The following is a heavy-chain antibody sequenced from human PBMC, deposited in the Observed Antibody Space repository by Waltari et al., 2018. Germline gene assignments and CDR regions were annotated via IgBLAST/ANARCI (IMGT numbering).Heavy chain of an antibody. V-gene: IGHV4-38-2*02. J-gene: IGHJ4*02. CDR1: GYSISTGYN. CDR3: ARDPAAYFDY. CDR2: IYHSGST. D-gene: IGHD2-15*01. Sequence: QVQLQESGPRLVKPSETVSITCAVTGYSISTGYNWGWIRQPPGKGLEWIGSIYHSGSTYYNPSLKSRVTISVDTSKNQFSLKLSSVTAADTAVYYCARDPAAYFDYWGQGTLVTVSS.